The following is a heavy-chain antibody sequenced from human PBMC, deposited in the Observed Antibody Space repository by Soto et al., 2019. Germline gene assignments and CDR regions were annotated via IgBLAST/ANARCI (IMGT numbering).Heavy chain of an antibody. D-gene: IGHD6-6*01. V-gene: IGHV1-69*06. CDR1: GGTFSSYA. CDR3: AREGSHSSSQPFDY. Sequence: QVPLVQSGAEVKKPGSSVKVSCKASGGTFSSYAISWVRQAPGQGLEWMGGIIPIFGTANYAQKFQGRVTITADKSASTAYMELSSLRSEDTAVYYCAREGSHSSSQPFDYWGQGTRVTVSA. J-gene: IGHJ4*02. CDR2: IIPIFGTA.